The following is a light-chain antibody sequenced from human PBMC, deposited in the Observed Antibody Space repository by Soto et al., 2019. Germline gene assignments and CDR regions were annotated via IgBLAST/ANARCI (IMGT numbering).Light chain of an antibody. J-gene: IGLJ1*01. CDR3: QSYDSSLTGYYV. Sequence: QPVLPQPPSVSGAQGQRGTITCTESSSNIGAGYDVHWYQQLPGTAPKLLIYGNSNRPSGVPDRFSGSKSGTSASLAITGLQAEDEADYYCQSYDSSLTGYYVFGTGTKVTVL. CDR2: GNS. CDR1: SSNIGAGYD. V-gene: IGLV1-40*01.